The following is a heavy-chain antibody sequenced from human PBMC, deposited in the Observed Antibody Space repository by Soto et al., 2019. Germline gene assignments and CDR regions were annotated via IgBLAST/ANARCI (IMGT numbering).Heavy chain of an antibody. CDR3: ARGRGMVRGSLLPPSTRFDY. V-gene: IGHV4-34*01. CDR2: INHSGST. Sequence: SETLSLTCAVYGGSFSGYYWSWIRQPPGKGLEWIGEINHSGSTNYNPSLKSRVTISVDTSKNQFSLKLSSVTAADTAVYYCARGRGMVRGSLLPPSTRFDYWGQGTLVTVSS. D-gene: IGHD3-10*01. J-gene: IGHJ4*02. CDR1: GGSFSGYY.